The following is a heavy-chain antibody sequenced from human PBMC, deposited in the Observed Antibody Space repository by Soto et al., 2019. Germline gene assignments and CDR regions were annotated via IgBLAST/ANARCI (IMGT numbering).Heavy chain of an antibody. D-gene: IGHD6-6*01. J-gene: IGHJ4*02. CDR3: ARVSQGGGVTARPIDY. Sequence: QVQLVQSGAEVKKPGSSVKVSCKASGGTFSSYAISWVRQAPGQGLEWMGGILPIFGTANYAQKFQGRVMITADDSTSPAYMALRSLRSADPSVDYCARVSQGGGVTARPIDYWGQGTLVTVSS. V-gene: IGHV1-69*12. CDR2: ILPIFGTA. CDR1: GGTFSSYA.